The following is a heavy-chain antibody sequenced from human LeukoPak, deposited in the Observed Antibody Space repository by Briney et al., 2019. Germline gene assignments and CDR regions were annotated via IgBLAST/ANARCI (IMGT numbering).Heavy chain of an antibody. D-gene: IGHD3-10*01. CDR3: ARRAGTLNYYYFYMDV. CDR1: GYSFASFW. CDR2: IYPDDSDT. J-gene: IGHJ6*03. V-gene: IGHV5-51*01. Sequence: GESLKISCEGSGYSFASFWIVWVRQTPGKGLEWMGIIYPDDSDTKYNPSFQGQVTISADKSISTAYLQWSSLKASDTAIYYCARRAGTLNYYYFYMDVWGKGTTVTVSS.